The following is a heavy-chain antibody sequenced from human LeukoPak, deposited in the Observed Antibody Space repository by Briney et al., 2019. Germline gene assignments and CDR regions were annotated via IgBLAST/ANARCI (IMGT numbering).Heavy chain of an antibody. V-gene: IGHV3-23*01. Sequence: GGSLRLSCAASGFTFSSYAMSWVRQAPGKGLEWVSAISGSGDTTYYADSVKGRFTISRDNSKNTLYLQMNSLRAEDTAVYYCAKAPGDSSGYWEFDYWGQGTLVTVSS. CDR3: AKAPGDSSGYWEFDY. CDR1: GFTFSSYA. CDR2: ISGSGDTT. D-gene: IGHD3-22*01. J-gene: IGHJ4*02.